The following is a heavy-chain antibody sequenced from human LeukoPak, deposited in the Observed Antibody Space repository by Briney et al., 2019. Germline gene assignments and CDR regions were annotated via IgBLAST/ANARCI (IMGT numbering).Heavy chain of an antibody. CDR3: AFSAVTNYYYYYGMDV. J-gene: IGHJ6*02. Sequence: ASVKVSCKASGGTFSSYAISWVRQAPGQGLEWMGGIIPILGTANYAQKFQGRVTITADESTSTAYMELSSLRSEDTAVYYCAFSAVTNYYYYYGMDVWGQGTTVTVSS. CDR1: GGTFSSYA. CDR2: IIPILGTA. D-gene: IGHD4-17*01. V-gene: IGHV1-69*13.